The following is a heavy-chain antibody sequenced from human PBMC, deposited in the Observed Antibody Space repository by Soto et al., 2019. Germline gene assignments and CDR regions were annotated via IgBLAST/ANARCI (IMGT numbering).Heavy chain of an antibody. CDR3: ARLSCSGGSCLYYYGMDV. V-gene: IGHV1-18*01. J-gene: IGHJ6*02. CDR2: ISAYNGNT. D-gene: IGHD2-15*01. Sequence: GASVKVCCKASGYTFTSYVISWVRQAPGQGLEWMGWISAYNGNTNYAQKLQGRATMTTDTSTSTAYMELRSLRSDDTAVYYCARLSCSGGSCLYYYGMDVWGQGTTVTVSS. CDR1: GYTFTSYV.